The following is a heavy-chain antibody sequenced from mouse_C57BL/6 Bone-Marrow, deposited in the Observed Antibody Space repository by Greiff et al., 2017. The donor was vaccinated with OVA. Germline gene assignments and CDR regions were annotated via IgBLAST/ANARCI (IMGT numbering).Heavy chain of an antibody. Sequence: QVQLQQSGAELARPGASVKLSCKASGYTFTSYGISWVKQRTGQGLEWIGEIYPRSGNTYYNEKFKGKATLTADKSSSTAYMELRSLTSEDSAVYFCARYEYDGSSRFDYWGQGTTLTVSS. CDR1: GYTFTSYG. CDR3: ARYEYDGSSRFDY. D-gene: IGHD1-1*01. J-gene: IGHJ2*01. CDR2: IYPRSGNT. V-gene: IGHV1-81*01.